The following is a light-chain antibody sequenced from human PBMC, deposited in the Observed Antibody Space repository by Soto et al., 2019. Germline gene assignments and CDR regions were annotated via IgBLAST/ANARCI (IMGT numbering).Light chain of an antibody. CDR1: QNITEN. V-gene: IGKV1-33*01. CDR2: HAS. J-gene: IGKJ5*01. Sequence: DIQMTQSPSSLSPSIGDRVTITCQASQNITENLSWYQQKPGKAPKLLIYHASNLANGIPARFSGSGFGTDFSFIITSLQCEDLATYYCQQYYGLRSLTFGQGTRLEIK. CDR3: QQYYGLRSLT.